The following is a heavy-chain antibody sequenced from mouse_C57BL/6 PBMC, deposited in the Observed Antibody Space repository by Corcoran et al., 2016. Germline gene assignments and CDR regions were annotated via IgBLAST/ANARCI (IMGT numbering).Heavy chain of an antibody. D-gene: IGHD2-2*01. CDR3: ARHEEGPVYYGYDGGFAY. V-gene: IGHV1-62-2*01. Sequence: QVQLQHSGAELVKPAASVNLSCTASGYTFTEYTIHWVKLRSGQGLEWIGWFYTGSGSIKYNEKFKDKATLTADKSSSTVYMELSRLTSEDSAVYCCARHEEGPVYYGYDGGFAYWGQGTLVTVSA. CDR2: FYTGSGSI. CDR1: GYTFTEYT. J-gene: IGHJ3*01.